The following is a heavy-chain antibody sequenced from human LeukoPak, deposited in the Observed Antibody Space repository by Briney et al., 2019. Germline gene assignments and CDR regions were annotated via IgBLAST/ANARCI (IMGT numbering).Heavy chain of an antibody. V-gene: IGHV3-7*01. D-gene: IGHD5-24*01. Sequence: PGGSLRLSCAASGFTFSSAWMSWVRQAPGKGLEWVANVNQDGSGKYYVDSVKGRFTISKDNAKNSLYLQMNSLRAEDTAAYYCTSANYGPAYWGQGTLVTVSS. J-gene: IGHJ4*02. CDR1: GFTFSSAW. CDR2: VNQDGSGK. CDR3: TSANYGPAY.